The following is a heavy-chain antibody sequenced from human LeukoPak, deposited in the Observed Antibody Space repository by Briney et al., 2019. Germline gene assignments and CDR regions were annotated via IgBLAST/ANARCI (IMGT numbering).Heavy chain of an antibody. CDR2: IYYSGRT. Sequence: SQTLSLTCTVSGGSISSGGYYWSWIRQLPGKGLEWIGYIYYSGRTSYNPSLKSRVTISVDTSKNQFSLRLNSVTAADTAVYFCARDGGYGSGSYYLIYWGQGTLVTVTS. CDR1: GGSISSGGYY. CDR3: ARDGGYGSGSYYLIY. J-gene: IGHJ4*02. D-gene: IGHD3-10*01. V-gene: IGHV4-31*03.